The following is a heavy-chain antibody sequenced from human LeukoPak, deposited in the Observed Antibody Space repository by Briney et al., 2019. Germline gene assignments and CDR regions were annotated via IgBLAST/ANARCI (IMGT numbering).Heavy chain of an antibody. CDR1: GYTFTGYY. D-gene: IGHD2-2*01. CDR2: INPNSGGT. Sequence: EASVKVSCKASGYTFTGYYMHWVRQAPGQGLEWMGWINPNSGGTNYAQRFQGRVTMTRDTSISTAYMELSSLRSDDTAVYYCASPVVPAVTWGQGTLVTVSS. CDR3: ASPVVPAVT. V-gene: IGHV1-2*02. J-gene: IGHJ5*02.